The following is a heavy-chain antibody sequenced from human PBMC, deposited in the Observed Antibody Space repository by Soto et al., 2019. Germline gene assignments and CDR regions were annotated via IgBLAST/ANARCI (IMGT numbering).Heavy chain of an antibody. J-gene: IGHJ5*02. Sequence: PGGSLRLSCAASGFTFSSYAMSWVRQAPGKGLEWVSAISGSGGSTYYADSVKGRFTISRDNSKNTLYLQMNSLRAEDTAVYYCAKVRAIVVVPAAIGFDPWGQGTLVTVSS. D-gene: IGHD2-2*01. CDR3: AKVRAIVVVPAAIGFDP. V-gene: IGHV3-23*01. CDR2: ISGSGGST. CDR1: GFTFSSYA.